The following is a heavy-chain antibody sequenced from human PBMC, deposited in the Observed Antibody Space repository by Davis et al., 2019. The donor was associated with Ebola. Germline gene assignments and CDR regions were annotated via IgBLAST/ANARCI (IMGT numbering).Heavy chain of an antibody. CDR2: INHSGST. D-gene: IGHD1-1*01. CDR1: GGSFSGYY. CDR3: ARVWPGNWTYGMDV. J-gene: IGHJ6*02. Sequence: MPSETLSLTCAVYGGSFSGYYWSWIRQPPGKGLEWIGEINHSGSTNYNPSLKSRVTISVDTSKNQFSLKLSSVTAADTAVYYCARVWPGNWTYGMDVWGQGTTVTVSS. V-gene: IGHV4-34*01.